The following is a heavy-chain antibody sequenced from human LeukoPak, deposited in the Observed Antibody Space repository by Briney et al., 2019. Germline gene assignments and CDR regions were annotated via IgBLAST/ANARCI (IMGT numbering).Heavy chain of an antibody. D-gene: IGHD3-22*01. CDR3: ARDLWDSSGKRPDY. J-gene: IGHJ4*02. CDR1: GLTFSTYA. Sequence: GGSLRLSCAASGLTFSTYAMHWVRQAPGKGLEWVAVIWFDGSNQYYADSVKGRFTISRDNPRNTAFLQMNSLRVEDTAVYYCARDLWDSSGKRPDYWGQGTLVTVSS. CDR2: IWFDGSNQ. V-gene: IGHV3-33*01.